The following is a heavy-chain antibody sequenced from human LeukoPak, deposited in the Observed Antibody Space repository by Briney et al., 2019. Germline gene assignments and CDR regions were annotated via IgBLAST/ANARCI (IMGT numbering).Heavy chain of an antibody. Sequence: GGSLRLSCAASGFTFSSYGMHWVRQAPGKGLEWVAVISYDGSNKYYADSVKGRFTISRDNSKNTLYLQMNSLRAEDTAVYYCAKSRYGALGYFDYWGQGILVTVSS. D-gene: IGHD4-17*01. CDR1: GFTFSSYG. J-gene: IGHJ4*02. CDR2: ISYDGSNK. V-gene: IGHV3-30*18. CDR3: AKSRYGALGYFDY.